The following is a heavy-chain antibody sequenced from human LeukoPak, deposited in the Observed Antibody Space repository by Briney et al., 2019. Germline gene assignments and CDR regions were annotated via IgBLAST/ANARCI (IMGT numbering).Heavy chain of an antibody. CDR2: ISAYNGNT. V-gene: IGHV1-18*01. CDR3: ARDVSGVMVRGVRLFDY. D-gene: IGHD3-10*01. Sequence: ASVKVSCKASGYTFTSYGISWVRQAPGQGLEWMGWISAYNGNTNYAQKLQGRVTMTTDTSTSTAYMELSSLRSEDTAVYYCARDVSGVMVRGVRLFDYWGQGTLVTVSS. J-gene: IGHJ4*02. CDR1: GYTFTSYG.